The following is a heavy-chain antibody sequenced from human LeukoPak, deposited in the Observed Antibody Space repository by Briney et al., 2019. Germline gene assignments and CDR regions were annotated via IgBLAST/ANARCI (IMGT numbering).Heavy chain of an antibody. J-gene: IGHJ3*02. CDR1: SGSISSYY. CDR2: IYTSGST. Sequence: KPSETLSLTCTVSSGSISSYYWSWIRQPAGKGLEWIGRIYTSGSTNYNPSLKSRVTMSVDTSKNQFSLKLSSVTAADTAVYYCAVLSAAAPSDDAFDIWGQGTMVTVSS. CDR3: AVLSAAAPSDDAFDI. V-gene: IGHV4-4*07. D-gene: IGHD6-13*01.